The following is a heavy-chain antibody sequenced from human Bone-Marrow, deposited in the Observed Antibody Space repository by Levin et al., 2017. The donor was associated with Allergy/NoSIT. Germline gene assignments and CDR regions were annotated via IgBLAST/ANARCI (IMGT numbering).Heavy chain of an antibody. CDR3: AKAKTNSGFVVGFDS. CDR2: ISWSSSVI. Sequence: GGSLRLSCTASGFIFDDYAMHWVRLSPGKGLEWVSGISWSSSVIAYAASMKGRFTISRDNVKKSLYLQMNNLKTEDTALYYCAKAKTNSGFVVGFDSWGQGTRVIVSP. V-gene: IGHV3-9*01. D-gene: IGHD1-26*01. CDR1: GFIFDDYA. J-gene: IGHJ4*02.